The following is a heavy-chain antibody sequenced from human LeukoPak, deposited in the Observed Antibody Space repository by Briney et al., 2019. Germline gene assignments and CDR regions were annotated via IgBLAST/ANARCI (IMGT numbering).Heavy chain of an antibody. V-gene: IGHV3-72*01. CDR1: GFTLGDHW. J-gene: IGHJ3*02. Sequence: GGSLRLSCAASGFTLGDHWMAWVRQTPGKGLEWVGLIKNKASRYTTQYAPSVRGRFTISRDDSRNSVYLQMNSLRTEVTAVYYCADPTPRGTSDIWGRGTMVTVSS. D-gene: IGHD4-17*01. CDR2: IKNKASRYTT. CDR3: ADPTPRGTSDI.